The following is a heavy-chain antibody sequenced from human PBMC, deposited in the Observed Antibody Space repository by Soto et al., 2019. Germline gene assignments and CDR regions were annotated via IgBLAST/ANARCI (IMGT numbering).Heavy chain of an antibody. J-gene: IGHJ5*02. V-gene: IGHV1-69*12. CDR3: ARGGDIVLVPTDISWFDP. Sequence: QVQLVQSGAEVKKPGSSVKVSCKASGGTFSNYAISWVRQAPGQGLEWLGGIIPMFGSANYAQKFQGRVTITADESTSTAYMELSSLRSEDTAGYYCARGGDIVLVPTDISWFDPWGQGTLVTVSS. D-gene: IGHD2-2*01. CDR1: GGTFSNYA. CDR2: IIPMFGSA.